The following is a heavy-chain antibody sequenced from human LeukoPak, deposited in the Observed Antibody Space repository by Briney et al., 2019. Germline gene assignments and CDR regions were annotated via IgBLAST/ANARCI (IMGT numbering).Heavy chain of an antibody. Sequence: SETLSLTCTVSGRSISSSIYYWGWIRQPPGKGLEWIGSIYYSGSTYYNPSLKSRVTISVDTSKNQFSLKLSSVTTADTAVYYCARQLWLFGYFDYWGQGTLVTVSS. CDR1: GRSISSSIYY. V-gene: IGHV4-39*01. D-gene: IGHD5-18*01. CDR2: IYYSGST. J-gene: IGHJ4*02. CDR3: ARQLWLFGYFDY.